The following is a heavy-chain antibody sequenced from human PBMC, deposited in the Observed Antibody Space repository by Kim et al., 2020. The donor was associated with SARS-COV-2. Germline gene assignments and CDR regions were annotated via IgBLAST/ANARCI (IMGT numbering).Heavy chain of an antibody. J-gene: IGHJ4*01. Sequence: GGSLRLSCVASGFRVSDYYVDWVRQAPGRGLEWVARSRDKGNSYTTEYAASGKGRFSISRDDSVNSLNLQMNSLKTEATAVYYCVRVQAQSHYDYWGHGT. CDR3: VRVQAQSHYDY. V-gene: IGHV3-72*01. CDR1: GFRVSDYY. CDR2: SRDKGNSYTT.